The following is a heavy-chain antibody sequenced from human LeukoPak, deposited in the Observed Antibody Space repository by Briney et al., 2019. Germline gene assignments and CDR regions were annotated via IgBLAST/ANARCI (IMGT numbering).Heavy chain of an antibody. J-gene: IGHJ4*02. D-gene: IGHD1-26*01. CDR2: INTDGSTT. V-gene: IGHV3-74*01. CDR1: GFTFSSNW. CDR3: ARESRWELDY. Sequence: HTGGSPRLSCAGSGFTFSSNWMHWVRHAPGKGLVWVSRINTDGSTTNYEESVKGRFTISRDNAKNTLYLQMNSLRDEDTAVYYCARESRWELDYWGQGTLVTVSS.